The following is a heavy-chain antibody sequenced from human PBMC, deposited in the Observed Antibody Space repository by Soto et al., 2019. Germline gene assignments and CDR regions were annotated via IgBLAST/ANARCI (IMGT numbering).Heavy chain of an antibody. J-gene: IGHJ5*02. CDR2: INHSGST. Sequence: SETLSLTCAVYGGSFSGYYWSWIRQPPGKGLEWIGEINHSGSTNYNPSLKSRVTISVDRSKNQFSLKLSSVTAADTAVYYCARVRLQQLDLNWFDPWGQGTLVTVYS. CDR3: ARVRLQQLDLNWFDP. CDR1: GGSFSGYY. V-gene: IGHV4-34*01. D-gene: IGHD6-13*01.